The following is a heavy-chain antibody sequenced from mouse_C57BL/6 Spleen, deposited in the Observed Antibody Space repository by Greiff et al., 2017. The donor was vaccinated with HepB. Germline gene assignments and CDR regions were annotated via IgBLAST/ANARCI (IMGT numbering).Heavy chain of an antibody. J-gene: IGHJ1*03. CDR1: GYTFTSYW. D-gene: IGHD2-4*01. CDR3: ARKGYDYDGDWYFDV. CDR2: IDPSDSYT. Sequence: QVQLKQPGAELVMPGASVKLSCKASGYTFTSYWMHWVKQRPGQGLEWIGEIDPSDSYTNYNQKFKGKSTLTVDKSSSTAYMQLSSLTSEDSAVYYCARKGYDYDGDWYFDVWGTGTTVTVSS. V-gene: IGHV1-69*01.